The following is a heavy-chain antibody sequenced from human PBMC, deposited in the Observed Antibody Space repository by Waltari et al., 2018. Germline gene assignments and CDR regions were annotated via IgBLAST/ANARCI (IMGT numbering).Heavy chain of an antibody. CDR1: GGSISSYY. CDR3: ARVHPYYYDYMDV. Sequence: QVQLQESGPGLVKPSETLSPTCTVSGGSISSYYWSWIRQPPGKGLEWIGYIYYRGSTNYNPSLKSRVTIAVDTSKNQFSLKLSSVTAADTAVYYCARVHPYYYDYMDVWGKGTTVTVSS. CDR2: IYYRGST. V-gene: IGHV4-59*01. J-gene: IGHJ6*03.